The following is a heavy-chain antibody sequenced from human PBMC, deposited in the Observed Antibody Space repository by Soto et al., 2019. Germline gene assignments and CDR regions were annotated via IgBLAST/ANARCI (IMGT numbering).Heavy chain of an antibody. CDR2: IYHSGST. J-gene: IGHJ5*02. V-gene: IGHV4-30-2*06. D-gene: IGHD6-6*01. CDR3: VRESVASGPNYFDT. Sequence: QLQLQESGSGLVKPSQTLSLTCSVSGGTITSGRSSWNWIRQSPGKGLEWIAYIYHSGSTYYNPSLKSRVXIXXXXXENQFSLKLTSVTAADTAVYYCVRESVASGPNYFDTWGPGTLVTVSS. CDR1: GGTITSGRSS.